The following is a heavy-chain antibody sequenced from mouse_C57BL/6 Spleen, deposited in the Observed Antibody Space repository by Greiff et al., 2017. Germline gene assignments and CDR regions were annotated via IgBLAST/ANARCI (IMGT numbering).Heavy chain of an antibody. J-gene: IGHJ3*01. CDR3: ARSPSYYYGSSYWFAY. CDR1: GFSLSTSGMG. CDR2: IYWDDDK. V-gene: IGHV8-12*01. Sequence: QVTLKESGPGILQSSQTLSLTCSFSGFSLSTSGMGVSWIRQPSGKGLEWLAHIYWDDDKRYNPSLKSRLTISKDTSRNQVFLKITSVDTADTATYYCARSPSYYYGSSYWFAYWGQGTLVTVSA. D-gene: IGHD1-1*01.